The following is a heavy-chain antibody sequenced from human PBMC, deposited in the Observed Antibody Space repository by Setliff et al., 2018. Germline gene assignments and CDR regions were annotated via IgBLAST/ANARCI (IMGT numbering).Heavy chain of an antibody. CDR1: GFTFSRYA. J-gene: IGHJ4*02. CDR3: RLWFEETSRDY. D-gene: IGHD3-10*01. CDR2: ISGSGAT. Sequence: PGGSLRLSCEASGFTFSRYAMSWVRQAPGKGLEWVSAISGSGATNYADSVKGRFTISRDNSKNTLYLQMNSLRAEDTAVYYCRLWFEETSRDYWGQGTLVTVSS. V-gene: IGHV3-23*01.